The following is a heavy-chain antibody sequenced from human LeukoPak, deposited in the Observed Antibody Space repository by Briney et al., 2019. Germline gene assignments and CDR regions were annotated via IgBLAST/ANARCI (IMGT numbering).Heavy chain of an antibody. CDR2: ISAYNGNT. D-gene: IGHD6-13*01. Sequence: ASVRVSCKASGYTFTSYGISWVRQAPGQGLEWMGWISAYNGNTNYAQKLQGRVTMTTDTSTSTAYMELRSLRSDDTAVYYCARDPGIAAAGYYYYYMDVWGKVTTVTISS. V-gene: IGHV1-18*01. CDR3: ARDPGIAAAGYYYYYMDV. CDR1: GYTFTSYG. J-gene: IGHJ6*03.